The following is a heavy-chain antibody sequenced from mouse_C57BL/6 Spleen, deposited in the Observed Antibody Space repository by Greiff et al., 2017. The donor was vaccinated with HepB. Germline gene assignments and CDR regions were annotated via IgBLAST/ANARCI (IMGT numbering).Heavy chain of an antibody. CDR2: IDPNSGGT. CDR1: GYTFTSYW. J-gene: IGHJ4*01. Sequence: VRLQQSGAELVKPGASVKLSCKASGYTFTSYWMHWVKQRPGRGLEWIGRIDPNSGGTKYNEKFKSKATLTVDKPSSTAYMQLSSLTSEDSAVYYCARGTVVARIAMDYWGQGTSVTVSS. V-gene: IGHV1-72*01. CDR3: ARGTVVARIAMDY. D-gene: IGHD1-1*01.